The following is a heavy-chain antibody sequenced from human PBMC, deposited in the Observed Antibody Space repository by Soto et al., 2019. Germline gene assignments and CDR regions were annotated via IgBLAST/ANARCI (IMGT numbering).Heavy chain of an antibody. D-gene: IGHD6-25*01. CDR2: LYNSGNT. J-gene: IGHJ6*02. CDR3: ARDGSDSYRLGV. CDR1: GGSVGGYY. Sequence: PSETLSLTCTVSGGSVGGYYWSWVRQPAGKGLEWIGRLYNSGNTNYNPSLKSRVIMSAEMSKNQFSLKLSSVTAADTAVYYCARDGSDSYRLGVWGPGSEVTVYS. V-gene: IGHV4-4*07.